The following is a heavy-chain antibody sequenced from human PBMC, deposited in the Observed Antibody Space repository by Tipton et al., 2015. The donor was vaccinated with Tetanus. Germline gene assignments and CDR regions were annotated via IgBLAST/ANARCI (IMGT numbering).Heavy chain of an antibody. CDR2: ISYGSTTI. CDR1: GFTFSSYG. D-gene: IGHD1/OR15-1a*01. Sequence: SLRLSCAASGFTFSSYGMHWVRQAPGKGLEWVSYISYGSTTIYYADSVKGRFTMSRDNAKNSLYLQMNSLRAEDTAVYYCARDPTRRFDYWGPGTLVTVSS. CDR3: ARDPTRRFDY. J-gene: IGHJ4*02. V-gene: IGHV3-48*04.